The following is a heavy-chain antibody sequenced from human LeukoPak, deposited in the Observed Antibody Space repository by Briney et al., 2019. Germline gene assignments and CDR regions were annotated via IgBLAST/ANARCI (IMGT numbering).Heavy chain of an antibody. D-gene: IGHD3-22*01. J-gene: IGHJ4*02. Sequence: PGGSLRLSCAASGFTFSDYYMSWIRQAPGKGLEWVSDLSSSGSTKYYADSVKGRFTISRDNAKNSLYLQMNSLRAEDTAVYYCAFHYYYDSSGYYPIDYWGQGTLVTVSS. V-gene: IGHV3-11*01. CDR3: AFHYYYDSSGYYPIDY. CDR2: LSSSGSTK. CDR1: GFTFSDYY.